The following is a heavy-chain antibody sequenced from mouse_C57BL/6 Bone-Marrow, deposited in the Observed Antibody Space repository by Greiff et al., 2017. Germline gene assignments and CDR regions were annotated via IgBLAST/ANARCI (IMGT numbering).Heavy chain of an antibody. Sequence: EVKLQESGGGLVQPGGSMKLSCVASGFTFSNYWMNWVRQSPEKGLEWVAQIRLKSDNYATHYAESVKGRFTISRDDSKSSVYLQMNNLRAEDTGIYYCIRFVYPYAMDYWGQGTSVTVSS. J-gene: IGHJ4*01. CDR1: GFTFSNYW. CDR3: IRFVYPYAMDY. D-gene: IGHD2-1*01. V-gene: IGHV6-3*01. CDR2: IRLKSDNYAT.